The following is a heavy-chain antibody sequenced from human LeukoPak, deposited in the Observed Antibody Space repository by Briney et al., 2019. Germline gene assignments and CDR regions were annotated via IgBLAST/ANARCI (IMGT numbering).Heavy chain of an antibody. Sequence: QSGGSLRLSCAASGFTFSTYAMHWVRQAPGKGLEWVAVISYDGSSKYYADSVKGRFTISRDNAKNTLYLQMNSLRAEDTAVYYCTRDSAHSGDYWGQGTLVTVSS. CDR3: TRDSAHSGDY. CDR1: GFTFSTYA. J-gene: IGHJ4*02. CDR2: ISYDGSSK. V-gene: IGHV3-30*04. D-gene: IGHD2-15*01.